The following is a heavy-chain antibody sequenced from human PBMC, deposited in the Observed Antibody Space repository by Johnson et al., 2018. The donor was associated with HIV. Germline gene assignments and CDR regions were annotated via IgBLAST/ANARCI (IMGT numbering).Heavy chain of an antibody. Sequence: VQLVESGGGVVQPGRSLRLSCAASGFTFSSYAMHWVRQAPGKGLEWVAVISYDGSNEYYADSVKGRFTISRDNSKNTLYLQMNSLRVEDTAVYYCAKSPGKDHGGKSGAFDIWGQGTMVTVSS. D-gene: IGHD4-23*01. CDR3: AKSPGKDHGGKSGAFDI. V-gene: IGHV3-30*18. CDR2: ISYDGSNE. CDR1: GFTFSSYA. J-gene: IGHJ3*02.